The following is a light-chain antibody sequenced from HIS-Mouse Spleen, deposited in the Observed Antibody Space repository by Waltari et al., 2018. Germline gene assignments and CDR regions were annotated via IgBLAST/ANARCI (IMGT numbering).Light chain of an antibody. V-gene: IGKV1-9*01. Sequence: DIQLTQSPSFLSASVGDRVTITCRASQGISSYLAWYQQKPGKAPKLLIYAASTLQSGVPSRFXGXGXGTEFTLTISSLQPEDFATXYCQQLNSYXFTFXPGTXVDIK. CDR3: QQLNSYXFT. J-gene: IGKJ3*01. CDR2: AAS. CDR1: QGISSY.